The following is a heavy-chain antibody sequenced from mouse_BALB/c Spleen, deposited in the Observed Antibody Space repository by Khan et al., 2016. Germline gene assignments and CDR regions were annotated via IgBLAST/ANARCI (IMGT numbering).Heavy chain of an antibody. CDR2: ISYSGNT. CDR3: TKYARFCFDY. Sequence: EVQLQESGPSLVKPSQTLSLTCSVTGDSITSGFWNWIRKFPGNKLEYMGYISYSGNTFYTPSPKSRISITREISKTRYSLQLNSVTTEDTATYYCTKYARFCFDYWGQGTTLTVSS. J-gene: IGHJ2*01. V-gene: IGHV3-8*02. D-gene: IGHD3-1*01. CDR1: GDSITSGF.